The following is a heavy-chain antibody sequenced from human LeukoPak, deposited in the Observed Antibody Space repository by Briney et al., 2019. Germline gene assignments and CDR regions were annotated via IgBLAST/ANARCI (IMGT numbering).Heavy chain of an antibody. V-gene: IGHV3-30*18. CDR1: GFTFFIYG. CDR3: VKDRPCDICMPMDA. D-gene: IGHD2-2*01. Sequence: GRSLRLSCAASGFTFFIYGMHWVRDAPGRRLEGVAIISYNGSDKYYADYVKGRLTISRDNSKNTVYLQLNSLRFEDTAIYYCVKDRPCDICMPMDAWGQGTTVTVSS. CDR2: ISYNGSDK. J-gene: IGHJ6*02.